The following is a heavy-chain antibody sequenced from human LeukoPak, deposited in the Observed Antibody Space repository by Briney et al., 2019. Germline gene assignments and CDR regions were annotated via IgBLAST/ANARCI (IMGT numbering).Heavy chain of an antibody. CDR2: ISGSGGST. V-gene: IGHV3-23*01. CDR3: AKFTFSGPEYFQH. CDR1: GFTFSSYA. D-gene: IGHD1-26*01. J-gene: IGHJ1*01. Sequence: PGGSLRLSCAASGFTFSSYAMSWVRQAPGEGLEWVSAISGSGGSTYYADSVKGRFTISRDNSKNTLYLQMNSLRAEDTAVYYCAKFTFSGPEYFQHWGQGTLVTVSS.